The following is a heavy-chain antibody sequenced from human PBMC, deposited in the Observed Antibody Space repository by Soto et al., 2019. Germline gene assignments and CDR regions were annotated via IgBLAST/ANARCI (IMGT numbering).Heavy chain of an antibody. CDR1: GFTFDDYA. V-gene: IGHV3-9*01. J-gene: IGHJ4*02. CDR3: ARESEDLTSNFDY. CDR2: ISWNSGSI. Sequence: GGSLRLSCAASGFTFDDYAMHWVRQAPGKGLEWVSGISWNSGSIGYADSVKGRFTISRDNAKNSLYLEMNSLRAEDTAVYYCARESEDLTSNFDYWGQGTLVTVSS.